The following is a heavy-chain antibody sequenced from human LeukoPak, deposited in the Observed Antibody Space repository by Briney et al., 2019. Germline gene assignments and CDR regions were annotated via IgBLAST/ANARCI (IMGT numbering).Heavy chain of an antibody. CDR2: ISSRGSTI. CDR3: ARDGQDTAMAVFYYYYYMDV. V-gene: IGHV3-11*01. D-gene: IGHD5-18*01. CDR1: GFTFSDYY. Sequence: GGSLRLSCAASGFTFSDYYMSWIRQAPGKGLEWVSYISSRGSTIYYADSVKGRFTISRDNAKNSLYLQMNSLRAEDTAVYYCARDGQDTAMAVFYYYYYMDVWGKGTTVTVSS. J-gene: IGHJ6*03.